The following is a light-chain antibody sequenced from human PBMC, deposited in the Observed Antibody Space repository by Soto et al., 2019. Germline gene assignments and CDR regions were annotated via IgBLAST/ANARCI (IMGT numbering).Light chain of an antibody. V-gene: IGKV1-39*01. Sequence: DLQMTQSPSSLSATVGDRVTITCRASQNINSYLNWYQQKPGKAPKLLIYAASSLQSGVPSRFSGSGSGTDFILTISSLQPEDFATYYCQQSYSTPLTFGGGTKVEV. CDR3: QQSYSTPLT. CDR2: AAS. J-gene: IGKJ4*01. CDR1: QNINSY.